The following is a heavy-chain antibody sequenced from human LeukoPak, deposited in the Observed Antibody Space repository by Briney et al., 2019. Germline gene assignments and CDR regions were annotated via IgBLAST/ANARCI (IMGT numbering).Heavy chain of an antibody. CDR1: GYTFTGYY. V-gene: IGHV1-2*02. J-gene: IGHJ4*02. Sequence: ASVKISCKASGYTFTGYYMHWVRQAPGQGLEWMGWINPNSGGTNYAQKFQGRVTMTRDTSISTAYMELSRLRSDDTAVYYCAREDYGGNGVGYWGQGTLVTVSS. CDR2: INPNSGGT. CDR3: AREDYGGNGVGY. D-gene: IGHD4-23*01.